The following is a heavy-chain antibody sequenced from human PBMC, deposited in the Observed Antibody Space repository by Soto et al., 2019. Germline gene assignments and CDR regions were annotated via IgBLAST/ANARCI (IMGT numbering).Heavy chain of an antibody. D-gene: IGHD3-3*01. Sequence: NPSETLSLTCTVSGGSISSGDYYWSWIRQPPGKGLEWIGYIYYSGSTYYNPSLKSRVTISVDTSKNQFSLKLSSVTAADTAVYYCARGVYDFWSGYPYWAPFDYWGQGTLVTVSS. CDR3: ARGVYDFWSGYPYWAPFDY. CDR2: IYYSGST. J-gene: IGHJ4*02. V-gene: IGHV4-30-4*01. CDR1: GGSISSGDYY.